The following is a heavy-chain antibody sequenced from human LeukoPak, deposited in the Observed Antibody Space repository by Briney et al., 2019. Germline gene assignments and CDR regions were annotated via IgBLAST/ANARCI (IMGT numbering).Heavy chain of an antibody. J-gene: IGHJ5*02. Sequence: PSETLSLTCTVSGGSISSSSYYWGWIRQPPGKGLEWIGSIYYSGSTYYNPSLKSRVTISVDTSKNQFSLKLSSVTAADTAVYYCARAEIAAAGRGYNWFDPWGQGTLVTVSS. D-gene: IGHD6-13*01. CDR3: ARAEIAAAGRGYNWFDP. V-gene: IGHV4-39*07. CDR2: IYYSGST. CDR1: GGSISSSSYY.